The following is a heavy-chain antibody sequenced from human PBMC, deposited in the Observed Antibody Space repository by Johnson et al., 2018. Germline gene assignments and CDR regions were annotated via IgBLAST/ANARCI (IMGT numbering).Heavy chain of an antibody. CDR1: GGTFSSYA. V-gene: IGHV1-69*01. J-gene: IGHJ3*02. CDR2: IIPIFGTA. Sequence: QVQLVESGAEVKKPGSSVKVSCKASGGTFSSYAISWVRQAPGQGLEWMGGIIPIFGTANYAQKFQGRGTITADDSTSTADVELSSLRSEDTAVYYCARGRRMTTEGNEAVDSWGQGTMVTVSS. D-gene: IGHD4-17*01. CDR3: ARGRRMTTEGNEAVDS.